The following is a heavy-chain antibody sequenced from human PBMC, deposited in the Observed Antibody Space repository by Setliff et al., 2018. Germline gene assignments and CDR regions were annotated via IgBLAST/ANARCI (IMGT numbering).Heavy chain of an antibody. CDR1: GDSLTSGPYY. CDR2: IYTTVSANSVST. CDR3: ASCRYQVPYDY. J-gene: IGHJ4*02. V-gene: IGHV4-61*09. Sequence: TLSLTCTVSGDSLTSGPYYWTWVRQPAGKGLEWIGQIYTTVSANSVSTNYNPSLKGRVTIFVDTSKNQFSLNLNSVTAADTGVYYCASCRYQVPYDYWGQGILVTVSS. D-gene: IGHD2-2*01.